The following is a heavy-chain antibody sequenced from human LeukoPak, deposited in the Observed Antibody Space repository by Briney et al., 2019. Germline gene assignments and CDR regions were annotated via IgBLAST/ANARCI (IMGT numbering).Heavy chain of an antibody. J-gene: IGHJ5*02. D-gene: IGHD1-26*01. V-gene: IGHV1-2*02. Sequence: AASVKVSCKASGYTFSNSYIHWVRQAPGQGLEWMGSMNAKSGGTKYAQKFQGRVSMTRDTSISTAYMELASLTSDDTAVYCCARAGGRSWFDPWGQGTLVTVSS. CDR1: GYTFSNSY. CDR3: ARAGGRSWFDP. CDR2: MNAKSGGT.